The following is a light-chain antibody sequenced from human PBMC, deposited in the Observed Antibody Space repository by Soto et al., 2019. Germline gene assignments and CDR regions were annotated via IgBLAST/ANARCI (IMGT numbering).Light chain of an antibody. CDR2: HVS. J-gene: IGLJ1*01. V-gene: IGLV2-14*01. CDR1: SSDVGAYNY. CDR3: YSYTTSSTYD. Sequence: QSALTQPASVSGSPGQSITISCTGTSSDVGAYNYVSWYQQHPAKIPKLMIYHVSNRPSGVSDRFSGSKSGNTASLTISGLQAEDEADYYCYSYTTSSTYDFGTGTKLTVL.